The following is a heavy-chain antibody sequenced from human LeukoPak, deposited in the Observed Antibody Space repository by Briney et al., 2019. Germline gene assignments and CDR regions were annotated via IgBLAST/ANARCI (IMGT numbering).Heavy chain of an antibody. CDR1: GFTFSSYA. Sequence: PGGSLRLSCAASGFTFSSYALSWVRQAPGKGLEWVSAISVSGGSTYFADSVKGRFPISRDNSKNTLYLQMNSLRAEDTAVYYCAKELRSSGWFYYDMDVWGQGTTVTVSS. CDR3: AKELRSSGWFYYDMDV. D-gene: IGHD6-19*01. J-gene: IGHJ6*02. V-gene: IGHV3-23*01. CDR2: ISVSGGST.